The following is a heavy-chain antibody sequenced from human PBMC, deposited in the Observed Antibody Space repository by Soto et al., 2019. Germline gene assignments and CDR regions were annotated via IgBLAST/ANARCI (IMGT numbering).Heavy chain of an antibody. CDR3: AHRVLRTVFGLVTTTAIYFDF. D-gene: IGHD3-3*01. J-gene: IGHJ4*02. CDR2: IYWDDDK. Sequence: QITLNESGPAQVKPRQTLTLTCTFSGFSLTTSGVGVGWIRQSPGRAPEWLALIYWDDDKRYSPSLKSRLTTTKDASKNQVVLTMPDLDPADTTTYYCAHRVLRTVFGLVTTTAIYFDFWGQGTPVAVSS. CDR1: GFSLTTSGVG. V-gene: IGHV2-5*02.